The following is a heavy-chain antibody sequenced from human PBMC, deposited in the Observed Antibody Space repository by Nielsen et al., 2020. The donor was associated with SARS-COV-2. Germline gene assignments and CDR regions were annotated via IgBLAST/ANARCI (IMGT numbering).Heavy chain of an antibody. CDR1: GFTFSSYA. V-gene: IGHV3-30*04. CDR2: ISYDGSNK. CDR3: AKDEGIAAAAAYGMDV. J-gene: IGHJ6*02. Sequence: GESLKISCAASGFTFSSYAMHWVRQAPGKGLEWVAVISYDGSNKYYADSVKGRFTISRDNSKNTLYLQMNSLRAEDTAVYYCAKDEGIAAAAAYGMDVWGQGTTVTVSS. D-gene: IGHD6-13*01.